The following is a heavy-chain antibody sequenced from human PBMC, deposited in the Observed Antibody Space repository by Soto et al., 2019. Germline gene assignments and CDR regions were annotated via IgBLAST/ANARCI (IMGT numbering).Heavy chain of an antibody. CDR2: IIPIFGTA. D-gene: IGHD2-15*01. Sequence: QVQLVQSGAEVKKPGSSVKVSCKASGGTFSSYAISWVRQAPGQGLEWMGGIIPIFGTANYAQKFQGGVTITGDESASRAYMEVSSLRSEDTAVYYCARGCGRGDYYYGMDVWGQGTTVSVSS. CDR1: GGTFSSYA. V-gene: IGHV1-69*12. J-gene: IGHJ6*02. CDR3: ARGCGRGDYYYGMDV.